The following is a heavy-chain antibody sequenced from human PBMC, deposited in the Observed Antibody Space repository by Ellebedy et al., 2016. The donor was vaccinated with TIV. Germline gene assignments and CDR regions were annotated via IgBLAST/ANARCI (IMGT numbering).Heavy chain of an antibody. CDR1: GGSFSGYY. Sequence: SETLSLTXAVYGGSFSGYYWSWIRQPPGKGLEWIGEINHSGSTNYNPSLKSRVTISVDTSKNQFSLKLSSVTAADTAVYYCARVRAAAGYYYYYNGMDVWGQGTTVTVSS. V-gene: IGHV4-34*01. CDR3: ARVRAAAGYYYYYNGMDV. J-gene: IGHJ6*02. D-gene: IGHD6-13*01. CDR2: INHSGST.